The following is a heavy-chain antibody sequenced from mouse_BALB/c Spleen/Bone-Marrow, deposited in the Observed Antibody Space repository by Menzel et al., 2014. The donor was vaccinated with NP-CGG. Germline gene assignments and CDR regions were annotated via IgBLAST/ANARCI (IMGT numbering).Heavy chain of an antibody. D-gene: IGHD3-2*02. Sequence: EVQRVESGGDLVKPGGSLKLSCVASGFTFSSYGMSWGRQTPDKRLEWVATISSGGSSTYYPASVKGRFTISRDNAKSTLYLQMSSLNSEDTAMYYCTRRPLQANSYFDCWGQGSTLTVSS. CDR2: ISSGGSST. CDR3: TRRPLQANSYFDC. CDR1: GFTFSSYG. V-gene: IGHV5-6*01. J-gene: IGHJ2*01.